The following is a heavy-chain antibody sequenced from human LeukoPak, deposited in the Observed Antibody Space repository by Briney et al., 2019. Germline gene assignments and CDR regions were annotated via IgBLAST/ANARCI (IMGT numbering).Heavy chain of an antibody. J-gene: IGHJ4*02. CDR2: IYSDGST. V-gene: IGHV3-53*01. D-gene: IGHD5-18*01. Sequence: GGSLRLSCAASGFTVSSNYMSWIRQAPGKGLEWVSVIYSDGSTYYADSVKGRFTISRDNSKNTLYLQMNSLRAEDTAVYYCAKGEGYSYGFDYWGQGTLVTVSS. CDR3: AKGEGYSYGFDY. CDR1: GFTVSSNY.